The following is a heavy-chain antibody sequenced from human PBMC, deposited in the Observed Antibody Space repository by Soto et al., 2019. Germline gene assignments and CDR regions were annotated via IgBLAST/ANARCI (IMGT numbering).Heavy chain of an antibody. CDR3: AQDYPEVRGSGKY. CDR2: ISDSGGST. CDR1: GFTFRNYA. D-gene: IGHD3-10*01. J-gene: IGHJ4*02. V-gene: IGHV3-23*01. Sequence: EVQLLESGGGLVQPGGSLRLSCAASGFTFRNYAMSWARQAPGKGLEWVSGISDSGGSTDYTDSVKGRFTISRDNYMNTLYLQMESLRAEDTAVYYCAQDYPEVRGSGKYWGQGTLVTVSS.